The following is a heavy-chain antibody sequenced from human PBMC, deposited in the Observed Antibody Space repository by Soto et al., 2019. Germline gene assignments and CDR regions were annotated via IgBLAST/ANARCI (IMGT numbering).Heavy chain of an antibody. CDR2: IKEDGSEK. CDR3: GVTVRRSSFGY. J-gene: IGHJ4*02. Sequence: EVQLVESGGGLVQPGGSLRLSCAASGFIFSDYWMSWVRQAPGKGLEWVANIKEDGSEKYYVDSVKGRFIISRDNAKNSLYLQMNSLRVEDTAVYYCGVTVRRSSFGYWGQGSLVTVSS. CDR1: GFIFSDYW. V-gene: IGHV3-7*02. D-gene: IGHD4-17*01.